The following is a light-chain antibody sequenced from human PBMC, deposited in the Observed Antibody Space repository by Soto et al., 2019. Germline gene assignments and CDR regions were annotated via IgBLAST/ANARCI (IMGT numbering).Light chain of an antibody. V-gene: IGKV1-5*01. CDR3: QQYDSYSPYT. CDR2: DVS. J-gene: IGKJ2*01. CDR1: QRINNW. Sequence: DIQMTQSPSTLSASVGDRVTITCRASQRINNWLAWYQQKPGKAPDLLIYDVSRLESGVPSRFSGRGSGTEFTLTTSSLQPEDSATYYCQQYDSYSPYTLGQGTSLEI.